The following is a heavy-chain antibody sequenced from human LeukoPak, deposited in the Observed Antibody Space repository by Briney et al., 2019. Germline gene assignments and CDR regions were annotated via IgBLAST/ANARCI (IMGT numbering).Heavy chain of an antibody. CDR1: GFTFSTYA. Sequence: GRSLRLSCAASGFTFSTYAMHWVRQAPGKGLEWVAVISYDGSNKYYADSVKGRFTISRDNSKNTLYLQMNSLRAEDTAVYYCARGFYYGSGSYYNGDFGFDPWGQGTLVTVSS. CDR3: ARGFYYGSGSYYNGDFGFDP. V-gene: IGHV3-30*14. D-gene: IGHD3-10*01. J-gene: IGHJ5*02. CDR2: ISYDGSNK.